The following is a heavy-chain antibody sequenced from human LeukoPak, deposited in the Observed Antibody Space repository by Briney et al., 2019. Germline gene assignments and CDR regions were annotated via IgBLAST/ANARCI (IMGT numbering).Heavy chain of an antibody. V-gene: IGHV1-69*04. Sequence: GASVKVSCTASGGTFSSYAISWVRQAPGQGLEWMGRIIPILGIANYAQKFQGRVTITADKSTSTAYMELSSLRSEDTAVYYCARGSPEYDSSGHYSYWGQGTLVTVSS. CDR3: ARGSPEYDSSGHYSY. J-gene: IGHJ4*02. CDR1: GGTFSSYA. CDR2: IIPILGIA. D-gene: IGHD3-22*01.